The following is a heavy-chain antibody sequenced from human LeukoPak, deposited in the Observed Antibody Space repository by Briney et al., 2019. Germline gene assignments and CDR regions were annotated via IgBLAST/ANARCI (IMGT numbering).Heavy chain of an antibody. CDR2: INQDGSDK. CDR1: GFNFRSYW. CDR3: ARDYYASNGVDV. Sequence: GGSLRLSCAASGFNFRSYWMSWVRQAGGKGLEWVANINQDGSDKYYVDSVKGRFTISRDNAKNSLDLQMNSLRPEDTAVYYCARDYYASNGVDVWGQGTTVTVSS. D-gene: IGHD3-10*01. V-gene: IGHV3-7*04. J-gene: IGHJ6*02.